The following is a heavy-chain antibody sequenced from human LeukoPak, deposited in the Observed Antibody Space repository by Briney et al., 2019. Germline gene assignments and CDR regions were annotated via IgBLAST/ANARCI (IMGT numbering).Heavy chain of an antibody. CDR3: AKFIHYLLDAFDI. Sequence: GGSLRLSCAASGFTFSSYAMSWVRQAPGKGLEWVSAISGSGGSTYYADSVKGRFTISRDDPKNTLYLQMNSLRAEDTAVYYCAKFIHYLLDAFDIWGQGTMVTVSS. V-gene: IGHV3-23*01. CDR2: ISGSGGST. CDR1: GFTFSSYA. J-gene: IGHJ3*02. D-gene: IGHD2/OR15-2a*01.